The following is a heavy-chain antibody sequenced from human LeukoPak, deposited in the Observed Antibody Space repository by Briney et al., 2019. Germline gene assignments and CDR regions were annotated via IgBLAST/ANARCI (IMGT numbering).Heavy chain of an antibody. D-gene: IGHD4-17*01. CDR1: GFTVSSNY. CDR3: ARTSTVTNDAFDI. V-gene: IGHV3-53*01. Sequence: GGSLRLSCAASGFTVSSNYMSWVRQAPGKGLEWVSVIYSGGSTYYADSVKGRFTISRDNSKNTLYPQMNSLRAEDTAVYYCARTSTVTNDAFDIWGQGTMVTVSS. J-gene: IGHJ3*02. CDR2: IYSGGST.